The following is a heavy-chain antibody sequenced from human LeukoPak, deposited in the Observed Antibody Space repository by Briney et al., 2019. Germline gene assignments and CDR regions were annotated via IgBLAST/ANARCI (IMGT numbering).Heavy chain of an antibody. CDR3: ARYTVVSSPGAFDL. V-gene: IGHV3-7*03. CDR2: IKQNGAEE. Sequence: GGSLRLSCAASGFTFRSFWMSWVRQAPGKRLEWVANIKQNGAEEYYMDSVKGRFAISRDNAKNSVSLQMNSLRVEDTAMYYCARYTVVSSPGAFDLWGQGTMVTVPS. CDR1: GFTFRSFW. J-gene: IGHJ3*01. D-gene: IGHD2-21*01.